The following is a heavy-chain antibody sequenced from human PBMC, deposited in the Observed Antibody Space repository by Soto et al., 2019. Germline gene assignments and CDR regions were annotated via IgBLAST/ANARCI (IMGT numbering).Heavy chain of an antibody. CDR3: ARGIEGWYQGRYYYGMDV. J-gene: IGHJ6*02. CDR2: INHSGST. CDR1: GGSFSGYY. Sequence: SETLSLTCAVYGGSFSGYYWSWIRQPPGKGLEWIGEINHSGSTNYNPSHKSRVTISVDTSKNQFSLKLSSVTAADTAVYYCARGIEGWYQGRYYYGMDVWGQGTTVTVS. V-gene: IGHV4-34*01. D-gene: IGHD6-19*01.